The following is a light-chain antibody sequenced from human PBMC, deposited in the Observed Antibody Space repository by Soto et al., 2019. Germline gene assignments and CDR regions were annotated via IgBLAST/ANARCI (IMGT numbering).Light chain of an antibody. CDR1: QGISDY. J-gene: IGKJ2*01. Sequence: DIQMTQSPSSLSASVGDRVTITCRASQGISDYVAWYQQKPGKVPKLLIYAASTLQSGVPSRFSGSGSGTDFTLTISSLQPEDVATYFCQQSYTTPVYSFGQGTKLEIK. V-gene: IGKV1-27*01. CDR3: QQSYTTPVYS. CDR2: AAS.